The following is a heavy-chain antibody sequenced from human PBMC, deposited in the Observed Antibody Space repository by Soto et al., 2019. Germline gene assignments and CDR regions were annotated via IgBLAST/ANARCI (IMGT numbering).Heavy chain of an antibody. CDR1: NGSISSRSSY. Sequence: QLQLQESGSGLVKPSETLSLTCTVSNGSISSRSSYWGWIRQTPGKGLEWLGRIYYIGNTYYNPFLKSLVTISIDPSKTQFSLKLTSVTAADPAVYFCGGQDYGAKGYYFETWGQGTLVTVSS. J-gene: IGHJ4*02. D-gene: IGHD4-17*01. V-gene: IGHV4-39*01. CDR3: GGQDYGAKGYYFET. CDR2: IYYIGNT.